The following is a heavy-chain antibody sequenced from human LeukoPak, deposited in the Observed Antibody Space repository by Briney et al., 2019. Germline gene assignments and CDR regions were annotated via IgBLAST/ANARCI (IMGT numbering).Heavy chain of an antibody. CDR1: GYTFTSYG. D-gene: IGHD1-26*01. CDR2: ISAYNGNT. Sequence: GASVTVSFTASGYTFTSYGITWVRQAPGQGLEWVGWISAYNGNTNYEQKLQGRVTMTRDTSTSTVYMELRSLRSDDTAVYYCARGIDSASPPLGTFEIWGQGTMVTVSS. CDR3: ARGIDSASPPLGTFEI. J-gene: IGHJ3*02. V-gene: IGHV1-18*04.